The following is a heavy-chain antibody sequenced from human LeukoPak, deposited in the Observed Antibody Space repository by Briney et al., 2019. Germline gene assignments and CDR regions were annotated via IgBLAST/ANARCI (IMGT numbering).Heavy chain of an antibody. CDR2: IYYSGST. J-gene: IGHJ4*02. CDR1: GGSISSYY. V-gene: IGHV4-59*01. D-gene: IGHD6-19*01. Sequence: SETLSLTCTVSGGSISSYYWSWIRQPPGKGLEWIGYIYYSGSTNYNPSLKSRVTISVDTSKNQFSLKLSSVTAADTAVYYCARSYSSGSFDYWGQGTLLTVSS. CDR3: ARSYSSGSFDY.